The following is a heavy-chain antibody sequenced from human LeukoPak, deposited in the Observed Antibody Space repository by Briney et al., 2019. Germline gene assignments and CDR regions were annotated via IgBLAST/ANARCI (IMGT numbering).Heavy chain of an antibody. Sequence: PGGSLRLSCAASGFTFSSYSMNWVRQAPGKGLEWISYISSRSSTIYYADSVKGRFTISRYNAKNSLYLQMNSLRAEDTAVYYCARVRDSNYYYKGVRGKGTTVTVSS. V-gene: IGHV3-48*01. CDR1: GFTFSSYS. CDR3: ARVRDSNYYYKGV. D-gene: IGHD4-11*01. CDR2: ISSRSSTI. J-gene: IGHJ6*03.